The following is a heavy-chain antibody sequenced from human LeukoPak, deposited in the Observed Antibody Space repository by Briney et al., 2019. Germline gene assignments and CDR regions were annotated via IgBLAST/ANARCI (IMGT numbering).Heavy chain of an antibody. V-gene: IGHV1-46*01. J-gene: IGHJ6*02. CDR3: ATQVVIHYYYYYGMDV. CDR2: INPSGGST. Sequence: GASVKVSCKASGYTFTSYYMHWVRQAPGQGLEWMGIINPSGGSTIYAQKFQVRVTMTEDTSTDTAYMELSSLRSEDTAVYYCATQVVIHYYYYYGMDVWGQGTTVTVSS. CDR1: GYTFTSYY. D-gene: IGHD3-22*01.